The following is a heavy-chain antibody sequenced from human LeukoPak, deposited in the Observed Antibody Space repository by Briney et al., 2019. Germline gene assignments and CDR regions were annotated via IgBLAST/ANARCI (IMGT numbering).Heavy chain of an antibody. CDR2: ISYDGSSK. J-gene: IGHJ4*02. CDR1: GFTFSSYG. CDR3: AKDVGVSEDTAILDY. V-gene: IGHV3-30*18. Sequence: GGSLRLSCAASGFTFSSYGMHWVRQAPGKGLEWVAVISYDGSSKYYADSVKGRFTISRDNSKNTLYLQMNSLRAEDTAVYYCAKDVGVSEDTAILDYWGQGTLVTVSS. D-gene: IGHD5-18*01.